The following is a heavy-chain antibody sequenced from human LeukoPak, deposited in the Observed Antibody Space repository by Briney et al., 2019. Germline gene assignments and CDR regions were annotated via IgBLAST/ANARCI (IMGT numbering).Heavy chain of an antibody. CDR2: IYYSGST. Sequence: SETLSLTCTVSGGSISSSSYYWGWIRQPPGKGLEWIGSIYYSGSTYYNPSLKSRVTISADTSKNQFSLKLSSVTAADTAVYYCARLRENGDYGIDYWGQGTLVTVSS. J-gene: IGHJ4*02. V-gene: IGHV4-39*01. D-gene: IGHD4-17*01. CDR3: ARLRENGDYGIDY. CDR1: GGSISSSSYY.